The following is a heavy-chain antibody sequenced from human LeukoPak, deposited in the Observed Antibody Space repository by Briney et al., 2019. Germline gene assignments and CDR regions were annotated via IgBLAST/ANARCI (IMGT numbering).Heavy chain of an antibody. CDR1: GGSISSSSYY. CDR2: IYYSGST. V-gene: IGHV4-39*07. J-gene: IGHJ5*02. Sequence: SETLSLTCTVSGGSISSSSYYWGWIRQPPGKGLEWIGSIYYSGSTYYNPSLKSRVTISVDTSKNQFSLKLSSVTAADTAVYYCARGDWFDPWGQGTLVTVSS. CDR3: ARGDWFDP.